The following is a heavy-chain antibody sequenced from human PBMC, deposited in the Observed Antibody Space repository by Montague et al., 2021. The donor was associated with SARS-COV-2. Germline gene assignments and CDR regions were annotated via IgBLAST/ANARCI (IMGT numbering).Heavy chain of an antibody. CDR1: VVSFSGYY. CDR2: INHSGST. D-gene: IGHD1-1*01. CDR3: ARAQNICFIANCVNYFDL. V-gene: IGHV4-34*01. Sequence: ETLSLTCAVYVVSFSGYYWSWIRQPPGKGLEWIGEINHSGSTNYNPSLRSRITILVDTSKNQFSLKLSSVTAADTAVYYCARAQNICFIANCVNYFDLWGLGALVSVSS. J-gene: IGHJ4*02.